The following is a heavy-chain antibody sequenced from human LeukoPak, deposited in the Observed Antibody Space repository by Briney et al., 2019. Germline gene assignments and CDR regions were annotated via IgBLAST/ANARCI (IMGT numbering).Heavy chain of an antibody. Sequence: GGSLRLSCAASGFTFSNFTMNWVRQAPGKGLEWVSSISSSSSYIYYADSVKGRFTISRDNAKNSLYLQMNSLRAEDTAVYYCARDGNGNDYSYYYYYYMDVWGKGTTVTVSS. CDR1: GFTFSNFT. D-gene: IGHD4-11*01. CDR3: ARDGNGNDYSYYYYYYMDV. V-gene: IGHV3-21*01. J-gene: IGHJ6*03. CDR2: ISSSSSYI.